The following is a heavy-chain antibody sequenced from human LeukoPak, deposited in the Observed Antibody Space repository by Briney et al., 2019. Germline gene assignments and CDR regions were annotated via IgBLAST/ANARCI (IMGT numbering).Heavy chain of an antibody. J-gene: IGHJ6*02. CDR3: ARDHPGDSSGYYWNYYHYYGMDV. CDR1: GYTFTSYG. V-gene: IGHV1-18*01. D-gene: IGHD3-22*01. Sequence: ASVKVSCKASGYTFTSYGISWVRQAPGQGLEWMGWISAYNGNTNYAQKLQGRVTMTTDTSTSTAYMELRSLRSDDTAVYYCARDHPGDSSGYYWNYYHYYGMDVWGQGTTVTVSS. CDR2: ISAYNGNT.